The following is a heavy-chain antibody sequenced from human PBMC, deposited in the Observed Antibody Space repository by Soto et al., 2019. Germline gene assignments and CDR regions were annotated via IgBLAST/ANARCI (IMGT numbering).Heavy chain of an antibody. CDR2: VSHDGRNT. CDR1: GFTFSDYA. Sequence: VQLVESGGGVVQPGRSLRLSCAASGFTFSDYAMHWVRQAPGKGLEWVAVVSHDGRNTHYADSVKGRFTISRDSSKTTVSLERTSLRAEDTAVDYCAKGGRQWLVTSDFNYWGQGALVTVSS. CDR3: AKGGRQWLVTSDFNY. V-gene: IGHV3-30*18. J-gene: IGHJ4*02. D-gene: IGHD6-19*01.